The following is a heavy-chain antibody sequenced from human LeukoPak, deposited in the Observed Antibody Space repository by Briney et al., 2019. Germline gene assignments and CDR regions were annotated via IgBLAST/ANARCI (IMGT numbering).Heavy chain of an antibody. J-gene: IGHJ4*02. V-gene: IGHV3-23*01. CDR3: AKERDYGPADY. CDR2: LSGSGGST. D-gene: IGHD4/OR15-4a*01. CDR1: GFIFNKHA. Sequence: GGSLRLSCAASGFIFNKHAMSWVRQAPGKGLEWVSGLSGSGGSTDYADSVKGRFTVSRDNSKSTLFLQMNSLRAEDTAIYYCAKERDYGPADYWGQGTLVTVSS.